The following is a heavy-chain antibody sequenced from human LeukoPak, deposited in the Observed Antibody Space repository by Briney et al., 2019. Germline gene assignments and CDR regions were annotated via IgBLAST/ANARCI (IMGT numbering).Heavy chain of an antibody. Sequence: SETLSLTCTVSGGSISSYYWSWIRQPPGKGLEWIGYIYYSGSTNYSPSLKSRVTISVDTSKNQFSLKLSSVTAADTAVYYCARSITIFGVGPTFDPWGQGTLVTVSS. CDR1: GGSISSYY. CDR2: IYYSGST. V-gene: IGHV4-59*01. J-gene: IGHJ5*02. D-gene: IGHD3-3*01. CDR3: ARSITIFGVGPTFDP.